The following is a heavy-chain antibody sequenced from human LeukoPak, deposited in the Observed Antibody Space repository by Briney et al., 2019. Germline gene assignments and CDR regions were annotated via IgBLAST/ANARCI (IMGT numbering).Heavy chain of an antibody. CDR1: GFTFSNYA. D-gene: IGHD2-21*01. J-gene: IGHJ4*02. V-gene: IGHV3-23*01. CDR2: VSGGGSST. CDR3: AKEGVVGFDY. Sequence: GGSLRLSCVASGFTFSNYAMNWVRQAPGKGLEWVSGVSGGGSSTYYADSVKGRFTISRDNSKNTLYLQMNSLRAEDTAVYYCAKEGVVGFDYWGQGTLVTVSS.